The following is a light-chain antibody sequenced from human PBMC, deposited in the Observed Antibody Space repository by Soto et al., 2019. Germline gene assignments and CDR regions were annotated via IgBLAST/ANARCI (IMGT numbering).Light chain of an antibody. J-gene: IGKJ1*01. CDR3: QQYNNWPRK. V-gene: IGKV3-15*01. Sequence: EIVMTQSPATLSVSPGERATLSCRASQSVSSNLAWYQQKPGQAPRLLIYGASTRATGIPARFSGSGSGTEFTIKISRMQSEDVEVYYCQQYNNWPRKXGQGTKVDIK. CDR1: QSVSSN. CDR2: GAS.